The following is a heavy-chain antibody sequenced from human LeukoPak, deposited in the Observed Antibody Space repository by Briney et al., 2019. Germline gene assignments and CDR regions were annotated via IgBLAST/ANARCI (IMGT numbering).Heavy chain of an antibody. D-gene: IGHD4-17*01. CDR1: GFTHSSYW. CDR2: KKQDGSEK. Sequence: GGPLSLPCAASGFTHSSYWMRWVRQAPGKGREWVANKKQDGSEKYYVDSVKGRFTISRDNAKNSLYLQMNSLRAEDTAVYYWARVSPNTVTTLQDIDYWGQGTLVTVSS. J-gene: IGHJ4*02. CDR3: ARVSPNTVTTLQDIDY. V-gene: IGHV3-7*01.